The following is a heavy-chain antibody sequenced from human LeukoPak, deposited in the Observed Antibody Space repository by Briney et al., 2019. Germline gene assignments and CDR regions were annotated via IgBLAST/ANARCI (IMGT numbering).Heavy chain of an antibody. Sequence: SETLSLTCTVSGGSISSSSYYWGWIRQPPGKGLEWIGSIYYSGSTYYNPSLKSRVTISVDTSKNQFSLKLSSVTAADTAVYYCARHLMKYCSSTSRLGYYFDYWGQGTLVTVSS. CDR3: ARHLMKYCSSTSRLGYYFDY. D-gene: IGHD2-2*01. CDR1: GGSISSSSYY. J-gene: IGHJ4*02. CDR2: IYYSGST. V-gene: IGHV4-39*01.